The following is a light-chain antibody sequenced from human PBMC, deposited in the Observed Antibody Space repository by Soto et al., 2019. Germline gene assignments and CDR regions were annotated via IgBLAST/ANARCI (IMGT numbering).Light chain of an antibody. Sequence: DIQMTQSPSSVSASIGDRVTISCRASQSIYKWLVWYQQKPGKAPKLLIYAASSLQSGVPSRFSGSGYGTEFNLTLSRLQPEDFSNYYWQQADRFPLPFGGGTKVEI. J-gene: IGKJ4*01. V-gene: IGKV1-12*01. CDR1: QSIYKW. CDR2: AAS. CDR3: QQADRFPLP.